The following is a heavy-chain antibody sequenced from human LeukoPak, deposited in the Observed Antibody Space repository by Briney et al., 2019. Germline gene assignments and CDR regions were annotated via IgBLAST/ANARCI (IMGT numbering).Heavy chain of an antibody. CDR1: GFSFSDYS. CDR3: ARRAGAYSHPYDY. Sequence: PGGSLRLSCVASGFSFSDYSMNWVRQAPGKGLEWVSSINSRSNDIYYADSVKGRFTISRDNAKNSLYLQMNSLRAEDTAVYYCARRAGAYSHPYDYWGQGTLVTVSS. J-gene: IGHJ4*02. V-gene: IGHV3-21*04. D-gene: IGHD4/OR15-4a*01. CDR2: INSRSNDI.